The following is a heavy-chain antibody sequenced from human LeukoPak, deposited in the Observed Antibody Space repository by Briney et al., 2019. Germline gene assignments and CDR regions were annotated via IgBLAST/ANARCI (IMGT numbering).Heavy chain of an antibody. CDR3: ARGKAIKQVVRYYYYYMDV. J-gene: IGHJ6*03. V-gene: IGHV4-59*08. CDR1: GGSLSSYD. Sequence: SETLSLTCTVSGGSLSSYDWSWIRQPRGKGLEWIGYIYYSGSTNYNPSLKSRVTIPVDMSNSKFSLKLSSVPDTDTAVSYCARGKAIKQVVRYYYYYMDVWGKRTTVTVSS. D-gene: IGHD6-6*01. CDR2: IYYSGST.